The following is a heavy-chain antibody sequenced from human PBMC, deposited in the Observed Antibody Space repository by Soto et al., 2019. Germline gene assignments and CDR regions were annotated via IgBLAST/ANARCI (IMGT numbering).Heavy chain of an antibody. CDR1: GYSFTKYH. CDR2: INPGSDVT. CDR3: ARVAGHKNARFDT. D-gene: IGHD1-1*01. V-gene: IGHV1-2*02. Sequence: GASVKVSCKASGYSFTKYHIHWVRQAPGQGLEWMGWINPGSDVTNQAQKFQGRVTMTRDTSITTTYMELNSLTSDDTAVYYCARVAGHKNARFDTWGKGALVTVSS. J-gene: IGHJ4*02.